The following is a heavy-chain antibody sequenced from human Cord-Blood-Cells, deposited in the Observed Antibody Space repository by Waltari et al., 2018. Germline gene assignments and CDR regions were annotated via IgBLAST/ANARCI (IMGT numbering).Heavy chain of an antibody. CDR2: IIPIFGTA. CDR3: ARGDYDFWSGYYDAFDI. CDR1: GGTFSSYA. D-gene: IGHD3-3*01. Sequence: QVQLVQSGDEVKKPGSSVKVSCKASGGTFSSYAISWVRQAPGQGLEWMGGIIPIFGTANDAQKFQGRVTITADESTSTAYMELSSLRSEDTAVYYCARGDYDFWSGYYDAFDIWGQGTMVTVSS. J-gene: IGHJ3*02. V-gene: IGHV1-69*01.